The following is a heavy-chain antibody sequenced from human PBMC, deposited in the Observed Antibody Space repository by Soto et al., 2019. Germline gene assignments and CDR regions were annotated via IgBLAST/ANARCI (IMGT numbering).Heavy chain of an antibody. CDR1: GFNFITLS. CDR2: ISASSSSI. CDR3: VRDVYIRDAFDI. D-gene: IGHD2-15*01. V-gene: IGHV3-21*01. Sequence: DVQLVESGGGLVQPGGSLRLSCAASGFNFITLSMNWFRQAPGKGLEWVSSISASSSSIYYAESVKGRLTVSRDNAKNSLYLQMSSLTAEDTAIYYCVRDVYIRDAFDIRGQGTKVTVSS. J-gene: IGHJ3*02.